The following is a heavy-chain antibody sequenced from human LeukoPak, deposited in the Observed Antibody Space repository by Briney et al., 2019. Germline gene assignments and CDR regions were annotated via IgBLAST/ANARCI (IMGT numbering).Heavy chain of an antibody. D-gene: IGHD6-6*01. J-gene: IGHJ4*02. CDR3: ASEYKQLVKGLLSPPRFFDY. Sequence: SETLSLTCTVSGGSISSYYWSWVRQPPGKGLEWVGYIYYSGSTNYNPSLKSRVTISVDTSKNQFSLKLSSVTAADTAVYYCASEYKQLVKGLLSPPRFFDYWGQGTLVTVSS. CDR2: IYYSGST. V-gene: IGHV4-59*01. CDR1: GGSISSYY.